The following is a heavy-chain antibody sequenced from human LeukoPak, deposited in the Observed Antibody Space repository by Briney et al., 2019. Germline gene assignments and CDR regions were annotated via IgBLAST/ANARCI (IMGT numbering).Heavy chain of an antibody. CDR2: IYYSGST. CDR3: ASSGWYWGQYYFDY. Sequence: NTSETLSLTCTVSGGSISSSSYYWGRIRQPPGKGLEWIGSIYYSGSTYYNPSLKSRVTISVDTSKNQFSLKLSSVTAADTAVYYCASSGWYWGQYYFDYWGQGTLVTVSS. V-gene: IGHV4-39*01. J-gene: IGHJ4*02. D-gene: IGHD6-19*01. CDR1: GGSISSSSYY.